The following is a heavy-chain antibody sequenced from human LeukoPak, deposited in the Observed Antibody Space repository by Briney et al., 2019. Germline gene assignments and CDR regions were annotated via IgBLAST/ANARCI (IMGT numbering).Heavy chain of an antibody. CDR1: GFTFGSYG. V-gene: IGHV3-23*01. Sequence: GGTLRLSCAASGFTFGSYGMSWVRQAPGKGLEWVSAISGSGGSTYYADSVKGRFTISRDNSKNTLYLQMNSLRAEDTAVYYCAKRRDGSGSFDYWGQGTLVTVSS. CDR3: AKRRDGSGSFDY. CDR2: ISGSGGST. D-gene: IGHD3-10*01. J-gene: IGHJ4*02.